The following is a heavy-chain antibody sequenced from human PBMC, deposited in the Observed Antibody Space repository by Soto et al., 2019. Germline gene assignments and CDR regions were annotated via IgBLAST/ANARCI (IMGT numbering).Heavy chain of an antibody. D-gene: IGHD1-20*01. CDR1: GGSISRYY. Sequence: QVQLQESGPGLVKPSETLALTCSVSGGSISRYYWTCIRQPPGKGLEWLGYIYDRGNTNYNTCLPSRVTISVDTSKNQFSLHLSSVTDADTAVYYCAGSRITATRSDYWVQGPLVTVSS. V-gene: IGHV4-59*08. CDR2: IYDRGNT. CDR3: AGSRITATRSDY. J-gene: IGHJ4*02.